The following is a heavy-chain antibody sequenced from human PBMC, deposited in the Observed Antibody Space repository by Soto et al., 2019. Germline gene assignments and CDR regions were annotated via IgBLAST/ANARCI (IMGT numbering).Heavy chain of an antibody. Sequence: SGGSLRLSCAASGFTFSSYAMSWVRQAPGKGLEWVSAISGSGGSTYYADSVKGRFTISRDNSKNMLYLQMNSLRAEDTAVYYCAKYPDHSGDDLPSFFDYWGQGTLVTASS. D-gene: IGHD5-12*01. CDR3: AKYPDHSGDDLPSFFDY. J-gene: IGHJ4*02. V-gene: IGHV3-23*01. CDR2: ISGSGGST. CDR1: GFTFSSYA.